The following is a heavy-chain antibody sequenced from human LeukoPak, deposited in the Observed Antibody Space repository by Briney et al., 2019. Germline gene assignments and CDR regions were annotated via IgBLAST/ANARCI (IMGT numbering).Heavy chain of an antibody. CDR1: GGSISNYY. V-gene: IGHV4-59*08. Sequence: PSETLSLTCTVSGGSISNYYWSWIRQPPGKGLEWIGYIYYSGSTNYNPSLKSRITISVDTSKNQFSLRLSSVTAADTAVYYCASQWLVSRGMDYWGQGTLVTVSS. CDR3: ASQWLVSRGMDY. J-gene: IGHJ4*02. D-gene: IGHD6-19*01. CDR2: IYYSGST.